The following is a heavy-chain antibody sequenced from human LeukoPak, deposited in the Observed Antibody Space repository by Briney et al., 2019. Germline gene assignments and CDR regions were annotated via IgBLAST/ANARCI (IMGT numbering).Heavy chain of an antibody. J-gene: IGHJ5*02. CDR1: GFTFSSYS. CDR2: ISSGSSFI. D-gene: IGHD6-13*01. CDR3: ARAGSGSSSWYGGTGSFDP. V-gene: IGHV3-21*05. Sequence: GGSLRLSCAASGFTFSSYSMIWVRQAPGKGLEWVSYISSGSSFISYADSVKGRFTISRDNAKNSLYLQMNSLRAEDTAVYYCARAGSGSSSWYGGTGSFDPWGQGTLVTVSS.